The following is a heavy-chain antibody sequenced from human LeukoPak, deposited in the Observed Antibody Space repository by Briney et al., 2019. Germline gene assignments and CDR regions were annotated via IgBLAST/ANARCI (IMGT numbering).Heavy chain of an antibody. CDR1: GFSVDGNY. CDR3: ARVIWFGESKRDY. Sequence: PGGSLRLSCAASGFSVDGNYMTSVRQAPGKGLEWVSVIFSGDSIYYADSVKGRFTISRDNSKNTLNLQMNSLRAEDTAVYYCARVIWFGESKRDYWGQGTLVTVSS. V-gene: IGHV3-66*01. D-gene: IGHD3-10*01. CDR2: IFSGDSI. J-gene: IGHJ4*02.